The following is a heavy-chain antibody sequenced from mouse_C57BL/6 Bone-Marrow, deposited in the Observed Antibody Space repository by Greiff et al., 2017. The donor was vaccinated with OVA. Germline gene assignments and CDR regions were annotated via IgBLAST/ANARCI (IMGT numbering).Heavy chain of an antibody. D-gene: IGHD2-4*01. CDR3: ARSGVYYDYEGPFDY. V-gene: IGHV1-39*01. Sequence: EVQRVESGPELVKPGASVKISCKASGYSFTDYNMNWVKQSNGKSLEWIGVINPNYGTTSYNQKFKGKATLTVDQSSSTAYMQLNSLTSEDSAVYYGARSGVYYDYEGPFDYWGQGTTLTVSS. CDR1: GYSFTDYN. J-gene: IGHJ2*01. CDR2: INPNYGTT.